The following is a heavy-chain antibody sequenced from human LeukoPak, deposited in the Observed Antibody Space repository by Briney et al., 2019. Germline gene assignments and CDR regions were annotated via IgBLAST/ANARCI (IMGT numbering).Heavy chain of an antibody. CDR1: GFTFGDYA. J-gene: IGHJ4*02. CDR3: TREGLGYCSGGSCYSGTKIDY. Sequence: PGGSLRLSCTASGFTFGDYAMSWFRQAPGKGLEWVGFIRSKAYGGTTEYAASVKGRFTISRDDSKSIAYLQMNSLKTEDTAVYYCTREGLGYCSGGSCYSGTKIDYWGQGTLVTVSS. CDR2: IRSKAYGGTT. V-gene: IGHV3-49*03. D-gene: IGHD2-15*01.